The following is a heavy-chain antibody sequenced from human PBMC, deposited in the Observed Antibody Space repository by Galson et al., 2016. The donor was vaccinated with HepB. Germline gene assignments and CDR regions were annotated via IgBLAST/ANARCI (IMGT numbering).Heavy chain of an antibody. J-gene: IGHJ4*02. D-gene: IGHD3-22*01. CDR1: GSSIRNRGFY. CDR3: ARLMGFDSSGL. CDR2: VYYDGRT. Sequence: ETLSLTCSVSGSSIRNRGFYWGWIRQPPGKGLEWIGSVYYDGRTYHNPSLKSRLTMSIDTSKNQFSLELNSVTAADTAVYYCARLMGFDSSGLWGQGTLVIVS. V-gene: IGHV4-39*01.